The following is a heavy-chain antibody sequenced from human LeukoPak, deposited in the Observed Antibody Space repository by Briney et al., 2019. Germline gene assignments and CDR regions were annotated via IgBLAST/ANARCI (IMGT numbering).Heavy chain of an antibody. Sequence: PGGSLRLSCAASGFIVSTNYMIWARQAPGEGLEWVSVIYSVGGTYYADSVRGRFTISRDNSKNMLYLQMNSLRAEDTAVYYCARDTPAGDFEYWGQGTLVTVSS. D-gene: IGHD6-19*01. CDR1: GFIVSTNY. J-gene: IGHJ4*02. CDR3: ARDTPAGDFEY. CDR2: IYSVGGT. V-gene: IGHV3-53*01.